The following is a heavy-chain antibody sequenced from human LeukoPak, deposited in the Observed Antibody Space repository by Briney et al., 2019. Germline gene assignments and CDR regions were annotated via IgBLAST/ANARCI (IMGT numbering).Heavy chain of an antibody. Sequence: SETLSLTCTVSGGSISSYYWGWIRQPPGKGPEWIGSIYNSVNTYYNPSLRGRVTISVDTSKNQFSLKLSSVTAADTAIYYCAPGSTGGSRGSWFDPWGQGTLATVSS. CDR1: GGSISSYY. CDR2: IYNSVNT. J-gene: IGHJ5*02. V-gene: IGHV4-39*01. CDR3: APGSTGGSRGSWFDP. D-gene: IGHD1-26*01.